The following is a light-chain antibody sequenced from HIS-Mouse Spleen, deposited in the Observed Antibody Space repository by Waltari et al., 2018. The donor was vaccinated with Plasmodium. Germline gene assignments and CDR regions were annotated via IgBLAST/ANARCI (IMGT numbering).Light chain of an antibody. CDR2: DAS. CDR3: QQCNSYPQGT. Sequence: AIQLTQSPSSLSASVGDRVTITCRASQGISSALAWYQQKPGKAPKLLIYDASSLERGVPSRVSGSGSGTDFTLTISSLQPEDFATYYCQQCNSYPQGTFGQGTRLEIK. V-gene: IGKV1-13*02. CDR1: QGISSA. J-gene: IGKJ5*01.